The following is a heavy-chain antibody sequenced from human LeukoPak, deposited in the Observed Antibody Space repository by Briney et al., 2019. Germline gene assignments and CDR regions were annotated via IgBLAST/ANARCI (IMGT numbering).Heavy chain of an antibody. Sequence: GGSLRLSCAASGFTFSSYGMHWDRQAPGKGLEWVAVISYDGSNKYYADSVKGRFTISRDNSKNTLYLQMNSLRAEDTAVYYCAKDKVRATTGGYYFDYWGQGTLVTVSS. V-gene: IGHV3-30*18. D-gene: IGHD1-26*01. CDR1: GFTFSSYG. J-gene: IGHJ4*02. CDR2: ISYDGSNK. CDR3: AKDKVRATTGGYYFDY.